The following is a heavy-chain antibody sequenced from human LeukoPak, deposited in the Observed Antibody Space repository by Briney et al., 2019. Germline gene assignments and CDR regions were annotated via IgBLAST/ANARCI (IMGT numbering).Heavy chain of an antibody. CDR1: GFTFSRYA. CDR3: GKGYSTGWYDFDY. V-gene: IGHV3-23*01. J-gene: IGHJ4*02. Sequence: GGSLRLSCGASGFTFSRYAMSWVRQAPGKGLQWVSEIGGSGGAIYYADSVKGRFTISRDNSKNTLFLEMNSLRAEDTAVYYCGKGYSTGWYDFDYWGQGTLVTVSS. CDR2: IGGSGGAI. D-gene: IGHD6-19*01.